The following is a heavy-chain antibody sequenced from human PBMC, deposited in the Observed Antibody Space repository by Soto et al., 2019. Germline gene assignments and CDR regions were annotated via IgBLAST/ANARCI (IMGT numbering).Heavy chain of an antibody. CDR2: IDWDDDK. CDR3: ARENYYDSSGYYRIFDY. J-gene: IGHJ4*02. Sequence: SGPTLVNPTQTLTLTCTFSGFSLSTSGLRVSWIRQPPGKALEWLARIDWDDDKFYSTSLKTRLTISKDTPKNQVVLTMTNMDPVDTATYYCARENYYDSSGYYRIFDYWGQGTLVTVSS. V-gene: IGHV2-70*04. D-gene: IGHD3-22*01. CDR1: GFSLSTSGLR.